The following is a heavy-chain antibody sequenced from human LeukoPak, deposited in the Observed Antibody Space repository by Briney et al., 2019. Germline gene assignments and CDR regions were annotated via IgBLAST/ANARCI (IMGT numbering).Heavy chain of an antibody. CDR2: FSGSGGTT. V-gene: IGHV3-23*01. D-gene: IGHD2-8*01. CDR1: RFTFSSYA. CDR3: ANGNRCTSPNCLGYYYFNMDV. Sequence: YPGGSLRLSCAASRFTFSSYAMNWVRQAPGRGLEWVSGFSGSGGTTYYADSVKGRFTISRDNSKNTLYLQMNSLRAEDTAVYYCANGNRCTSPNCLGYYYFNMDVWGKGTTVTVSS. J-gene: IGHJ6*03.